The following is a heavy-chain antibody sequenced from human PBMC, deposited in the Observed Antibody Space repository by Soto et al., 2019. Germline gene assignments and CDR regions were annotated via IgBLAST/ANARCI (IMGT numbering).Heavy chain of an antibody. CDR3: ARPGSAGPAAIRSVAFDI. V-gene: IGHV1-69*02. CDR1: GGTFSSYT. Sequence: QVQLVQSGAEVEKPGSSVKVSCKASGGTFSSYTISWVRQAPGQGLEWMGRIIPILGIANYAQKFQGRVTITADKSTSTAYMELSSLRSEDTAVYYCARPGSAGPAAIRSVAFDIWGQGTMVTVSS. J-gene: IGHJ3*02. CDR2: IIPILGIA. D-gene: IGHD2-2*02.